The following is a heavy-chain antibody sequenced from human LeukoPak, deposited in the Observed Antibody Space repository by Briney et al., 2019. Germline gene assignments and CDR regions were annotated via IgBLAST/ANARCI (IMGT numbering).Heavy chain of an antibody. J-gene: IGHJ4*02. CDR2: ISAYNGNT. V-gene: IGHV1-18*01. Sequence: ASVKVSCKASGYTFTSYGISWVRQAPGQGLEWMGWISAYNGNTNYAQNLQGRVTMTTDASTSTAYLELRSLRSDDTAVYYSARLIFSGSYYYFDYWGQGTLVTVSS. CDR1: GYTFTSYG. CDR3: ARLIFSGSYYYFDY. D-gene: IGHD1-26*01.